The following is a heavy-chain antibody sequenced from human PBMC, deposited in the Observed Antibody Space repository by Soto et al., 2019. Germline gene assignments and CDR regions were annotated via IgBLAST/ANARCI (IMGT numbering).Heavy chain of an antibody. CDR1: GFPFSSYA. D-gene: IGHD3-16*01. V-gene: IGHV3-23*01. CDR3: ARGGRYSGQDSYGMDV. J-gene: IGHJ6*02. CDR2: ISGSGGST. Sequence: GGSLRLSCAASGFPFSSYAMSWVRQAPGKGLEWVSAISGSGGSTYYADSVKGRFTISRDNSKNTLYLQMNSLRAEDTAVYYCARGGRYSGQDSYGMDVWGQGTTVTVSS.